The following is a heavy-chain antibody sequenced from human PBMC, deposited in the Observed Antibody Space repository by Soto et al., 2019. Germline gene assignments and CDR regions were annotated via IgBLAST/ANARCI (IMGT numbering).Heavy chain of an antibody. CDR2: VIPLFDTA. J-gene: IGHJ6*02. V-gene: IGHV1-69*01. CDR1: GGIFTNNA. D-gene: IGHD5-18*01. CDR3: ATGGHNDGYNFSHGMDV. Sequence: QVQVVQSGAEVKKPGSSVKVSCKVSGGIFTNNAISWVRQAPGQGLEGLGGVIPLFDTAYYAQIFRGRLRLPADGATSTAYMELSGLTSADTAVYFCATGGHNDGYNFSHGMDVWGQGTTVTVS.